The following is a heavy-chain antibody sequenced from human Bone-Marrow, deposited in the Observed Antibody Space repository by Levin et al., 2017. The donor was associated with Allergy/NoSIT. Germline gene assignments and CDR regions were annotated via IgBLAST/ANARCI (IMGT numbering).Heavy chain of an antibody. J-gene: IGHJ4*02. V-gene: IGHV3-30*03. Sequence: LLGGSLRLSCAASGFVFSSYGVHWVRQVPGKGLEWLAGISYDGSNESYADFVKGRFTLSRDNSKNTLYLQMNSLRADDTAVYYCATDQEGIALAGLIEYWGQGTLVTVSS. CDR3: ATDQEGIALAGLIEY. CDR1: GFVFSSYG. D-gene: IGHD6-19*01. CDR2: ISYDGSNE.